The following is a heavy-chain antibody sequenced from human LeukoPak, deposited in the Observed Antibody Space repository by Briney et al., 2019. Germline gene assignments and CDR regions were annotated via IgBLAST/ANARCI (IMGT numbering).Heavy chain of an antibody. CDR2: IYPGDSDT. CDR1: GYRFTSYW. D-gene: IGHD6-6*01. CDR3: PSGNWAARIFDY. V-gene: IGHV5-51*01. J-gene: IGHJ4*02. Sequence: EESLKISCKGSGYRFTSYWIGWARQMPGKGLEWMGIIYPGDSDTRYSPSFQGQVTISADKSISTAYLQWSSLKASDTAMYYCPSGNWAARIFDYWGQGTLVTVSS.